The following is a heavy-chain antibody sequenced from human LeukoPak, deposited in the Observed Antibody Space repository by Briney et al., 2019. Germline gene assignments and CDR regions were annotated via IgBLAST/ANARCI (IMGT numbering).Heavy chain of an antibody. CDR3: ASGPWGPPLDV. CDR2: IDPNSGGT. CDR1: GYTFTGYY. V-gene: IGHV1-2*02. Sequence: ASVKVCCQASGYTFTGYYMHWSREAPGQGNEWMGWIDPNSGGTNYAQKFQGRVTMTRDTSISTAYMELSRLRSDDTAVYYCASGPWGPPLDVWGKGTTVTVSS. J-gene: IGHJ6*04. D-gene: IGHD7-27*01.